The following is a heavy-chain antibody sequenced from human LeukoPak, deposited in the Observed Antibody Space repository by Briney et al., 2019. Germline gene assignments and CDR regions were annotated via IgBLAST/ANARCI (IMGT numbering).Heavy chain of an antibody. CDR2: INHSGST. CDR1: GGSFSGYY. Sequence: SETLSLTCAVSGGSFSGYYWSWIRQPPGKGLEWIGEINHSGSTNYNPSLKSRVTISVDTSKNQFSLKLSSVTAADTAVYYCARGGYGDYYFDYWGQGTLVTVSS. D-gene: IGHD4-17*01. J-gene: IGHJ4*02. V-gene: IGHV4-34*01. CDR3: ARGGYGDYYFDY.